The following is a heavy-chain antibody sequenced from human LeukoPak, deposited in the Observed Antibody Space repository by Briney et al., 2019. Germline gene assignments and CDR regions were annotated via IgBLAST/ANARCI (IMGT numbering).Heavy chain of an antibody. CDR1: GFTVSSNY. V-gene: IGHV3-53*01. CDR2: IYSGDKT. CDR3: AREGLWTFDY. Sequence: GGSLRLSCAASGFTVSSNYMSWVRQAPGKGLEWVSVIYSGDKTYYADSVKGRFTISRDNSKNTLYLQMSSLRAEDTAVYYCAREGLWTFDYWGQGTLVTVSS. J-gene: IGHJ4*02. D-gene: IGHD3/OR15-3a*01.